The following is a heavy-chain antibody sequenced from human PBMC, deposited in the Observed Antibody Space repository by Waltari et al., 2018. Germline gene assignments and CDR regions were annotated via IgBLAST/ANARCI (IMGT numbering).Heavy chain of an antibody. CDR2: MYYRGSS. J-gene: IGHJ5*01. CDR3: ARAFGSGSYAWFDS. V-gene: IGHV4-39*01. Sequence: QLQLQESGPGLVKPSETLSLTCSVSGDSVTSGSSYWGWIRQPPRTGLEWIGMMYYRGSSYSNPALKSRVTISVDTSKNQFSLKLSSVAAADTAVYYCARAFGSGSYAWFDSWGQGTLVTVSS. CDR1: GDSVTSGSSY. D-gene: IGHD3-10*01.